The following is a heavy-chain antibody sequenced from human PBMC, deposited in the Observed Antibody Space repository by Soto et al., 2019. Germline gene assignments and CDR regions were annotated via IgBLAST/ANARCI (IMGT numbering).Heavy chain of an antibody. CDR1: GYTFTSYD. J-gene: IGHJ6*02. CDR3: ARASRYNWNDVGYYGMDV. D-gene: IGHD1-1*01. V-gene: IGHV1-8*01. Sequence: ASVKVSCKASGYTFTSYDINWVRQATGQGLEWMGWMNPNSGNTGYAQKFQGRVTMTRNTSISTAYMELSSLRSEDTAVYYCARASRYNWNDVGYYGMDVWGQGTTVTVSS. CDR2: MNPNSGNT.